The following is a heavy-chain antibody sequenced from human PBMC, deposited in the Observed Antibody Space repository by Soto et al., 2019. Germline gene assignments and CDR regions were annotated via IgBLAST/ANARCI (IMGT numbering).Heavy chain of an antibody. CDR2: IYYSGST. D-gene: IGHD6-19*01. V-gene: IGHV4-31*03. CDR3: AREDGRGWYAFDY. Sequence: QVQLQESGPGLGKTSQTLSLTCTVSCGPISSGGYYWSWIRQHPGKGLVWIGYIYYSGSTYYNPSLTSRVTMFVDRFKSQFSRKVSSVTVADTAVYYCAREDGRGWYAFDYWGEGTLVTVTS. J-gene: IGHJ4*02. CDR1: CGPISSGGYY.